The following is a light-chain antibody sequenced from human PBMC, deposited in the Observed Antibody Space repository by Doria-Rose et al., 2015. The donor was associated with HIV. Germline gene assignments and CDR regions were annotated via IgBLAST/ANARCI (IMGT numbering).Light chain of an antibody. Sequence: IRVTQSPESLGMSLGERATLNCKSNQSLLYTSKNYLAWYQQKPGQPPILLIYWASTRQSGVPARFSGSGSGTDFTLTISSLEAEDVAVYYCQQYHDTPSFGPGTTVDIK. CDR2: WAS. V-gene: IGKV4-1*01. CDR3: QQYHDTPS. J-gene: IGKJ3*01. CDR1: QSLLYTSKNY.